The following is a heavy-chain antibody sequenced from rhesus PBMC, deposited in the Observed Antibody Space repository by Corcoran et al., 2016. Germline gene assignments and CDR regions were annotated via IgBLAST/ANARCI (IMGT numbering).Heavy chain of an antibody. J-gene: IGHJ4*01. Sequence: EVQLVHSGAVAKRPGESPKVRSKLSESRLSGYCIRWVRQMPGKSLEWRGAIDPSDDDTRYSTSFKGQYTISADKSISTAYRQWSILQASDTATYYCASGGGTTWRRGGFDYWGQGVLVTVSS. V-gene: IGHV5-20*02. CDR1: ESRLSGYC. CDR2: IDPSDDDT. CDR3: ASGGGTTWRRGGFDY. D-gene: IGHD1-44*01.